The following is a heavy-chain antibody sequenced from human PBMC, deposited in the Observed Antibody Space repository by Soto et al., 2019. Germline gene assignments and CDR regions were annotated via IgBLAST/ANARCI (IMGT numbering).Heavy chain of an antibody. V-gene: IGHV1-3*01. Sequence: QVQLVQSGAEVKKPGASVKVSCKASGYTFTSYAMHWVRQAPGQRLEWMGWINAGNGNTKYSQKFQGRVTITRDASASKAYMELSSLRSADTAVYYCARDLGYCSSTSCYLDAFDIWGQGTMVTVSS. D-gene: IGHD2-2*01. CDR3: ARDLGYCSSTSCYLDAFDI. J-gene: IGHJ3*02. CDR2: INAGNGNT. CDR1: GYTFTSYA.